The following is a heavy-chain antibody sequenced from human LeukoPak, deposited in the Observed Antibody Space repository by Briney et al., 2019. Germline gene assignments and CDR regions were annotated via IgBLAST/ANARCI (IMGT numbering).Heavy chain of an antibody. CDR1: GGSISSYY. Sequence: PSETLSLTCTVSGGSISSYYWSWIRQPPGKGLEWIGYIYYSGSTNYNPSLKSRVTISVDTSKNQFSLKLSSVTAADTAVYYCARGWPGQTLLDYWGQGTLVTLSS. J-gene: IGHJ4*02. D-gene: IGHD3-16*01. CDR3: ARGWPGQTLLDY. V-gene: IGHV4-59*01. CDR2: IYYSGST.